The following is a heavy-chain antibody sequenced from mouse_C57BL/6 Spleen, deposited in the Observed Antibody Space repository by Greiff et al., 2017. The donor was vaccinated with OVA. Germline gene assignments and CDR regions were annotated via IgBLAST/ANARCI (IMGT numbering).Heavy chain of an antibody. D-gene: IGHD2-1*01. J-gene: IGHJ4*01. Sequence: QVQLQQPGAELVKPGASVKVSCKASGYSFTSYWMYWVKQRPGQGLEWIGRIHPSESDTNYNQKFKGKATLTVDKSSSTTYMLLSRLAYEDSAVYYCSYGNFVRYAMDYWGQGTSVTVSS. V-gene: IGHV1-74*01. CDR1: GYSFTSYW. CDR2: IHPSESDT. CDR3: SYGNFVRYAMDY.